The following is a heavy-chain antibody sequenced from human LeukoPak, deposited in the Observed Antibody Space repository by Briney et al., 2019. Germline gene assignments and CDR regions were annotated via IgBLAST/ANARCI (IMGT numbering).Heavy chain of an antibody. Sequence: PGGSLRLSCAASGFTFSSYEMNWVRQAPGKGLEWVSYISSSGSTIYYADSVKGRFTISRDNAKNSLYLQMNSLRAEDTAVYYCARDTFSSSWDWGQGTLVTVPS. CDR3: ARDTFSSSWD. D-gene: IGHD6-13*01. CDR1: GFTFSSYE. CDR2: ISSSGSTI. V-gene: IGHV3-48*03. J-gene: IGHJ4*02.